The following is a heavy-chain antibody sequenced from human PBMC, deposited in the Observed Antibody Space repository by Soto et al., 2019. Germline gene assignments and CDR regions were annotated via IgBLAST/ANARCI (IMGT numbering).Heavy chain of an antibody. CDR1: GGSISSSSYY. V-gene: IGHV4-39*07. Sequence: SETLSLTCTVSGGSISSSSYYWGWIRQPPGKGLEWIGSIYYSGSTYYNPSLKSRVTISVDTSKNQFSLKLSSVTAADTAVYYCAREIAAAGDGYFQHWGQGTLVTVSS. D-gene: IGHD6-13*01. CDR2: IYYSGST. J-gene: IGHJ1*01. CDR3: AREIAAAGDGYFQH.